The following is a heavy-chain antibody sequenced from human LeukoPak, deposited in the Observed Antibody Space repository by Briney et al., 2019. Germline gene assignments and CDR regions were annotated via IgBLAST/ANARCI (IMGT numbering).Heavy chain of an antibody. D-gene: IGHD3-10*01. CDR2: INPNSGGT. CDR3: ASLWFGELGAFDI. J-gene: IGHJ3*02. Sequence: ASVKVSCKASGYTFTSYGISWVRQAPGQGLEWMGWINPNSGGTNYAQKSQGRVTMTRDTSISTAYMELSRLRSDDTAVYYCASLWFGELGAFDIWGQGTMVTVSS. CDR1: GYTFTSYG. V-gene: IGHV1-2*02.